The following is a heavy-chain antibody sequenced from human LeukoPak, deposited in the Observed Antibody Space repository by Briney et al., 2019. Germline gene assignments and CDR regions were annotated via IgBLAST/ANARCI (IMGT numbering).Heavy chain of an antibody. D-gene: IGHD3-10*01. CDR2: IYNTGNT. Sequence: SETLSLTCTVSGGSISSYYWNWIRQPPGKGLEWIGYIYNTGNTNNNPSLKSRVTISVDTSKNHFSLKLSSVTAADTAVYYCARETPYGSGSYSFDYWGQGILVTVSS. CDR1: GGSISSYY. J-gene: IGHJ4*02. V-gene: IGHV4-59*01. CDR3: ARETPYGSGSYSFDY.